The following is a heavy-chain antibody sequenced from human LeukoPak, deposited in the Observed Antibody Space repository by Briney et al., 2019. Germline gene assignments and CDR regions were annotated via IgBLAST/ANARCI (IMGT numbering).Heavy chain of an antibody. Sequence: SETLSLTCTVSGGSISSSSYYWGWIRQPPGKGLEWIGEINHSGSTNYNPSLKSRVTISVDTSKNQFSLKLSSVTAADTAVYYCARGVAAAGIPRGWGQGTLVTVSS. CDR1: GGSISSSSYY. J-gene: IGHJ4*02. CDR3: ARGVAAAGIPRG. CDR2: INHSGST. D-gene: IGHD6-13*01. V-gene: IGHV4-39*07.